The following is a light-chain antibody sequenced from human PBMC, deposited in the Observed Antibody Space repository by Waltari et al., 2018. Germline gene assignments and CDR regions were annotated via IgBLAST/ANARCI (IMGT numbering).Light chain of an antibody. CDR3: QQYSSLPRT. CDR2: WAA. Sequence: DIVMTQSPDSLAVSLGETATINCKSSQSVLFSSNHNNDLAGYQQKPGQAPKLLIYWAATRESGVPDRFSGSGSGRDVTLTISSLQAEDVAIYYCQQYSSLPRTFGGGTKVEIK. J-gene: IGKJ4*01. V-gene: IGKV4-1*01. CDR1: QSVLFSSNHNND.